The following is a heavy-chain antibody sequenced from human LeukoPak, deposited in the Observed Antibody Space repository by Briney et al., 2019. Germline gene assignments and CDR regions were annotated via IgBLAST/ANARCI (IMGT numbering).Heavy chain of an antibody. CDR1: GGSISSYY. J-gene: IGHJ3*02. Sequence: PSETLSLTCTVSGGSISSYYWSWIRQPAGKGLEWIGRIYTSGSTNYNPSLKSRVTMSVDTSKNQFSLKLSSVTAADTAVYYCARVRRDWYLNRPFDDAFDIWGQGTMVTVSS. CDR2: IYTSGST. V-gene: IGHV4-4*07. D-gene: IGHD3/OR15-3a*01. CDR3: ARVRRDWYLNRPFDDAFDI.